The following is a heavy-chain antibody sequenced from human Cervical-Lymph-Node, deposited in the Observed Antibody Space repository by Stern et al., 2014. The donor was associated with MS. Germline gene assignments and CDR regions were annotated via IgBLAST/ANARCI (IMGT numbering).Heavy chain of an antibody. J-gene: IGHJ4*02. CDR3: ARLYLLPFPDY. CDR2: PMHGGTP. CDR1: GYSISSGYY. D-gene: IGHD2-8*01. V-gene: IGHV4-38-2*02. Sequence: QLQLQESGPGLVKPSETLSLTCTVSGYSISSGYYWGWIRQPPGKGLEWIGIPMHGGTPYYTPSLKSRFPIPVDPSRTHFPLKLGSVTAADTAVYYCARLYLLPFPDYWGQGTLVTVSS.